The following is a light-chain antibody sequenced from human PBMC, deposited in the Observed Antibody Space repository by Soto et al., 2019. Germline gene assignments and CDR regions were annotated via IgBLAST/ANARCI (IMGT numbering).Light chain of an antibody. V-gene: IGLV1-40*01. Sequence: QSVLTQPPSVSGAPGQRVTISCTGSASNIGAGYDVHWYQQFPGTAPKLLICGNNNRPSGVPDRSTGSKSGTSASLVITGLQAEDEADYYCQSYDIRLSGSIFGGGTKVTVL. CDR2: GNN. J-gene: IGLJ2*01. CDR3: QSYDIRLSGSI. CDR1: ASNIGAGYD.